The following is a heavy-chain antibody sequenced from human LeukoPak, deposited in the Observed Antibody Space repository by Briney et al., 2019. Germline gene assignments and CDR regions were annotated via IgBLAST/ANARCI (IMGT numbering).Heavy chain of an antibody. D-gene: IGHD1-26*01. V-gene: IGHV1-69*05. CDR3: ARVRWELRRISAFDI. CDR2: IIPIFGTA. Sequence: SVKVSCKASGGTFSSYAISWVRQAPGQGLEWMGRIIPIFGTANYAQKFQGRVTITTDESTSTAYMELSNLRSEDTAVYYCARVRWELRRISAFDIWGQGTMVTVSS. CDR1: GGTFSSYA. J-gene: IGHJ3*02.